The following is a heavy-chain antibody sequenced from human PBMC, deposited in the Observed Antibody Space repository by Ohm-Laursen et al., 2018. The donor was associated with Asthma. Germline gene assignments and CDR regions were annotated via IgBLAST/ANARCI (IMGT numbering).Heavy chain of an antibody. CDR3: ALGPRIVLMVYAIRRYYYYYGMDV. D-gene: IGHD2-8*01. V-gene: IGHV3-30*04. Sequence: SSLRLSCAASGFTFNSYAMHWVRQAPGKGLEWVAVIPYDGSNKYYADSVKGRFTISRDNSKNTLYLQMNSLRAEDTAVYYCALGPRIVLMVYAIRRYYYYYGMDVWGQGTTVTVSS. J-gene: IGHJ6*02. CDR2: IPYDGSNK. CDR1: GFTFNSYA.